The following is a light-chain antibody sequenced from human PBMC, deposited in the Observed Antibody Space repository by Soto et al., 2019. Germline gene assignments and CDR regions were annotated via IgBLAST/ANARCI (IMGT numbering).Light chain of an antibody. CDR2: DAS. J-gene: IGKJ2*01. Sequence: DIQMTQSPSTLSASVGDRVTITCRASQSIDRWLAWYQQKPGKAPQYLIFDASTWYGGVPLRFSGSGSGTEFTLTITSLQPDDFAAYYCLQYSGSSYTFGQGTNVEIK. CDR3: LQYSGSSYT. V-gene: IGKV1-5*01. CDR1: QSIDRW.